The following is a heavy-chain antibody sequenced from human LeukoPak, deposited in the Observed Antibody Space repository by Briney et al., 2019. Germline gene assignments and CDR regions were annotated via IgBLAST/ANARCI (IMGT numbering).Heavy chain of an antibody. V-gene: IGHV1-46*01. CDR2: ISPSGGST. CDR3: ASGNCDGDCYYDY. CDR1: GYTFTTYY. Sequence: ASVKVSCKASGYTFTTYYIHWVRQAPGQGLEWMGMISPSGGSTTYSQKSQGRVTMTRDTSTGTVYMELSSLRSEDTAVYYCASGNCDGDCYYDYWGQGTLVTVSS. D-gene: IGHD2-21*02. J-gene: IGHJ4*02.